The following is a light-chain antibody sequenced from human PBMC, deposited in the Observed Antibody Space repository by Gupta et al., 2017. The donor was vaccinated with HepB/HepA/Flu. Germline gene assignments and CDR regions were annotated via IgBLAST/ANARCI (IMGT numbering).Light chain of an antibody. CDR2: EDS. V-gene: IGLV3-21*03. CDR1: NIGSKN. J-gene: IGLJ1*01. Sequence: SYVLTQPPSVSVAPGKTARLTCGGNNIGSKNVHWYQQKAGQAPVLVVYEDSDRPSGIPERFSGSSSGKTATLTINRVEAGDEADYYCQVWDTSSDQQVFGTGTKVTVL. CDR3: QVWDTSSDQQV.